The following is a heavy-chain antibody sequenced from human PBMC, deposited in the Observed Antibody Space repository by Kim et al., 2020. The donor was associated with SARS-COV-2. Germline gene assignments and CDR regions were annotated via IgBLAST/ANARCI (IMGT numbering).Heavy chain of an antibody. CDR3: ATPNFSNWFDP. D-gene: IGHD1-7*01. V-gene: IGHV1-24*01. J-gene: IGHJ5*02. Sequence: TIYAQKFQGRVTMTEDTSTDTAYMELSSLRSEDTAVYYCATPNFSNWFDPWGQGTLVTVSS. CDR2: T.